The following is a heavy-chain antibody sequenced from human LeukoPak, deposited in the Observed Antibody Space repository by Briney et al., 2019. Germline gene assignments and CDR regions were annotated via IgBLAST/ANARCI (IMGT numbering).Heavy chain of an antibody. CDR2: IYYSGST. Sequence: SETLSLTCTVSGGSISSSSYYWGWIRQPLGKGLEWIGYIYYSGSTNYNPSLTSRVTISVDTSKNQFSLKLSSVTAADTAVYYCARDRSGDYGDNWFDPWGQGTLVTVSS. D-gene: IGHD4-17*01. J-gene: IGHJ5*02. V-gene: IGHV4-61*05. CDR1: GGSISSSSYY. CDR3: ARDRSGDYGDNWFDP.